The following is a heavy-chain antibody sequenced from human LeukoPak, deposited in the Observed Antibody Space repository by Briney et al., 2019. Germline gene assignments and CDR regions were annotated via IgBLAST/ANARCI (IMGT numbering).Heavy chain of an antibody. Sequence: GGSLRLSCAASGLTFSSYAMHWVRQAPGKGLEWVAVISYDGSIKYYADSVKGRFTTSRDNSKNMLYLQMNSLSAEGTTVYYCARGPGYSSGWYVLSVDYWGQGTLVTVSS. CDR3: ARGPGYSSGWYVLSVDY. CDR1: GLTFSSYA. CDR2: ISYDGSIK. D-gene: IGHD6-19*01. J-gene: IGHJ4*02. V-gene: IGHV3-30-3*01.